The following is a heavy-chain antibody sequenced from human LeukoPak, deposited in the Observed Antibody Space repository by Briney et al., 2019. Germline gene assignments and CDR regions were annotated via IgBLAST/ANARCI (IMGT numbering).Heavy chain of an antibody. CDR2: IRGSGGNT. D-gene: IGHD4/OR15-4a*01. CDR3: ARVWGGAITHHNNWFDP. V-gene: IGHV3-23*01. Sequence: GGSLRLSCAASGFTFSSYALSWVRQAPGKGLEWVSGIRGSGGNTYYADSVKGRFTISRDNSKNTLYLQMNSLRAEDTAVYYCARVWGGAITHHNNWFDPWGQGTLVTVSS. CDR1: GFTFSSYA. J-gene: IGHJ5*02.